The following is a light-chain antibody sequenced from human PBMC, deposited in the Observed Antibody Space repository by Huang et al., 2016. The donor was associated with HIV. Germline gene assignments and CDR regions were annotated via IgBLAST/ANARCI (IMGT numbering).Light chain of an antibody. CDR3: QQTYSTPYT. CDR1: QSISVY. V-gene: IGKV1-39*01. Sequence: DIQMTQSPSSLSASVGDRFTITCRASQSISVYFNWYQQKPGQAPNLLIYAASSLQSGVPSRFSGSGSGTDFTLTISSLQPEDFATYYCQQTYSTPYTFGQGTKLEIK. CDR2: AAS. J-gene: IGKJ2*01.